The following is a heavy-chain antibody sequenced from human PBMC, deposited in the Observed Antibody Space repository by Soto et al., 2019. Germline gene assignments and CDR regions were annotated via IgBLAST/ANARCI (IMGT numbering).Heavy chain of an antibody. D-gene: IGHD2-21*02. Sequence: QVQLVQSGAEVKKPGASVKVSCKASGDTFTDYYIHWVRQAPGQGLEWMGTVNPSGGHTTYAQHFLGRLTIARDPSTSTPYMELTSLTSEDTAVYYCASGGHVVVVTAALDYWGQGTLVTVSS. CDR2: VNPSGGHT. CDR3: ASGGHVVVVTAALDY. V-gene: IGHV1-46*01. J-gene: IGHJ4*02. CDR1: GDTFTDYY.